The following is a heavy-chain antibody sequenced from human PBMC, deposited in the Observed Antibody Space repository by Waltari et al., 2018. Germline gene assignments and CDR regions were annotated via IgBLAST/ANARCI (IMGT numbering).Heavy chain of an antibody. J-gene: IGHJ4*02. Sequence: QVHLVESGGGVVQPGRSVRLSCAASGFTFSSYGLHWVRKAAVRGLEWVATISYDVNTKYYAASVKGRFTISRDNSKNTVFLQMDSLRVEDTAVYYCGREAVAGPGADFDYWGQGALVTVSS. D-gene: IGHD6-19*01. CDR1: GFTFSSYG. CDR3: GREAVAGPGADFDY. CDR2: ISYDVNTK. V-gene: IGHV3-30-3*01.